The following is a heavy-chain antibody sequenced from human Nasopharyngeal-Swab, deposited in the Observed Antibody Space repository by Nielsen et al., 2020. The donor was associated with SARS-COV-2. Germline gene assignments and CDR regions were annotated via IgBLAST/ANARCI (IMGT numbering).Heavy chain of an antibody. Sequence: GGSLRLSCAASGFTFSSYGMHWVRQAPGKGLEWVAVISYDGSNKCYADSVKGRFTISRDNSKNTLYLQMNSLRAEDTAVYYCAKGDSYGDYSADYWGQGTLVTVSS. CDR3: AKGDSYGDYSADY. CDR2: ISYDGSNK. V-gene: IGHV3-30*18. J-gene: IGHJ4*02. D-gene: IGHD4-17*01. CDR1: GFTFSSYG.